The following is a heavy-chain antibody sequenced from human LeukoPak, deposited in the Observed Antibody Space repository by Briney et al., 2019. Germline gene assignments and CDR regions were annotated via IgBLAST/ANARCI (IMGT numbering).Heavy chain of an antibody. J-gene: IGHJ4*02. CDR2: SRKEADRYTT. CDR3: TRDGWGLGDY. CDR1: GFTFSDHH. V-gene: IGHV3-72*01. Sequence: GSLRLSCATAGFTFSDHHMDWVRPAPGKGLEWVGRSRKEADRYTTEYAASVQGRFTISRDDSKNSLYLQMNSLKTEDTAVYYCTRDGWGLGDYWGQGALVTVSS. D-gene: IGHD6-19*01.